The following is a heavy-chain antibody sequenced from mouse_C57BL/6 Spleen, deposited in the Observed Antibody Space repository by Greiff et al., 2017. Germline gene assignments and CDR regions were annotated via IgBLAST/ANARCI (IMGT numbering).Heavy chain of an antibody. Sequence: EVQLQQSGPELVKPGASVKISCKASGYTFTDYYMNWVKQSHGKSLEWIGDINPNNGGTSYNQKFKGKATLTVDKSSSTAYMELRSLTSEDSAVYYCARRDYGSPFDYWGQGTTLTVSS. J-gene: IGHJ2*01. D-gene: IGHD1-1*01. CDR1: GYTFTDYY. V-gene: IGHV1-26*01. CDR3: ARRDYGSPFDY. CDR2: INPNNGGT.